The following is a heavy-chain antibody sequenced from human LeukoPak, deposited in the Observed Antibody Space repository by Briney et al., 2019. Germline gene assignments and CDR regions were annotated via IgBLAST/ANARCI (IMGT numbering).Heavy chain of an antibody. CDR2: ISDSGYST. D-gene: IGHD4/OR15-4a*01. V-gene: IGHV3-23*01. CDR1: GFTFSNFA. J-gene: IGHJ3*02. Sequence: QAGGSLRLSCAASGFTFSNFAMSWVRQAPGKGLECVSVISDSGYSTYFADSVKGRFTISRDNSKNTLYLQMSSLRAEDTAVYYCVKESGFMVAPNSAFDIWGQGTMVTVSS. CDR3: VKESGFMVAPNSAFDI.